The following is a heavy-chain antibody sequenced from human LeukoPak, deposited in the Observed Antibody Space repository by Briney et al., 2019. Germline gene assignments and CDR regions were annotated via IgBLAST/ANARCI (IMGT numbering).Heavy chain of an antibody. D-gene: IGHD2-21*02. CDR1: GFTFSSYG. CDR3: AKDRVVVTAIRFYGMDA. J-gene: IGHJ6*02. V-gene: IGHV3-30*18. Sequence: PGGSLRLSCAASGFTFSSYGMHWVRQAPGKGLEWVAVISYDGSNKYYADSVRGRFTISRDNSKNTLYLQMNSLRAEDTALYYCAKDRVVVTAIRFYGMDAWGQGTTVTVSS. CDR2: ISYDGSNK.